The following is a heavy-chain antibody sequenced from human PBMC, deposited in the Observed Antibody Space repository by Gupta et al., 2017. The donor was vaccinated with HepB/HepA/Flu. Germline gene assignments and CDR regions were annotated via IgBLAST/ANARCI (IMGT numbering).Heavy chain of an antibody. Sequence: QVQLVESGGGVVQPGRSLRLSCAASGFTFSRYGMHWVRQAPGKGLEWVAIIWYDGSNKYHADSVKGRFTISRDNSKNILYRQMNSLRAEDTAVYYCARDRGDCSSGSCYSDYFDYWGQGTLVTVSS. V-gene: IGHV3-33*01. CDR1: GFTFSRYG. D-gene: IGHD2-15*01. CDR3: ARDRGDCSSGSCYSDYFDY. J-gene: IGHJ4*02. CDR2: IWYDGSNK.